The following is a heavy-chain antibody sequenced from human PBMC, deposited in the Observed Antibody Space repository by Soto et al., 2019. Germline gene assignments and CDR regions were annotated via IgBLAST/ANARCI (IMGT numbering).Heavy chain of an antibody. CDR3: AKDPSGWTAGWFDP. D-gene: IGHD6-19*01. J-gene: IGHJ5*02. CDR2: ISTSGDTT. V-gene: IGHV3-23*01. CDR1: GFTFSSFA. Sequence: GGSLRLSCAASGFTFSSFAMTWVRQAPGRGLEWVSVISTSGDTTYYADSVKGRFTISRDNSKNTLYLQMNSLRADDTAVYYCAKDPSGWTAGWFDPWGHGTLVTVSS.